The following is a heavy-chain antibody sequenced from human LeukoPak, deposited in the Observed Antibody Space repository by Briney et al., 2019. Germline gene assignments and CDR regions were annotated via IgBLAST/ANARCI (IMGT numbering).Heavy chain of an antibody. D-gene: IGHD3-9*01. J-gene: IGHJ6*02. CDR3: ARVDTSPYYDILTGYYYYYYGMDV. CDR1: GFTLSSYW. CDR2: IKQDGSEK. Sequence: PGGSLRLSCAASGFTLSSYWMSWVRQAPGKGLEWVANIKQDGSEKYYVDSVKGRFTISRDNAENSLYLQMNSLRAEDTAVYYCARVDTSPYYDILTGYYYYYYGMDVWGQGTTVTVSS. V-gene: IGHV3-7*05.